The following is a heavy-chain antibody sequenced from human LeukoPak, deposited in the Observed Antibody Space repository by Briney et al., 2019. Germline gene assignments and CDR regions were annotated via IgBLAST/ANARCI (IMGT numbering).Heavy chain of an antibody. V-gene: IGHV4-38-2*02. Sequence: SETLSLTCAVSGYSIGSDFYWGWIRQTPGKGLEWLGSVSHNTGASYNPSFKSRVTISLDTSKNHFSLTLTSVTAADTAVYFCAREPGWGHNYYYMDVWGKGTAVAVSS. CDR3: AREPGWGHNYYYMDV. D-gene: IGHD1-26*01. CDR2: VSHNTGA. CDR1: GYSIGSDFY. J-gene: IGHJ6*03.